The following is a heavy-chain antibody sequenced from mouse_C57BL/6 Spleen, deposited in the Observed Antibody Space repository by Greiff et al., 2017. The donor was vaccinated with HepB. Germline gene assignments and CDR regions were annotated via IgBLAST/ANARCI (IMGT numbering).Heavy chain of an antibody. Sequence: QVQLQQSGPELVKPGASVKISCKASGYAFSSSWMNWVKQRPGKGLEWIGRIYPGDGDTNYNGKFKGKATLTADKSSSTAYMQLSSLTSEDSAVYFCAVPYYYASSYWYFDVWGTGTTVTVSS. V-gene: IGHV1-82*01. D-gene: IGHD1-1*01. J-gene: IGHJ1*03. CDR3: AVPYYYASSYWYFDV. CDR1: GYAFSSSW. CDR2: IYPGDGDT.